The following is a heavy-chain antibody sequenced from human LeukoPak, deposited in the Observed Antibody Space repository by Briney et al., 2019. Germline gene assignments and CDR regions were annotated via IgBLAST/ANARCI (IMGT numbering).Heavy chain of an antibody. V-gene: IGHV3-30-3*01. CDR3: AKVKDISGYQHFDY. CDR1: GFTFSSYA. D-gene: IGHD3-22*01. Sequence: GGSLRLSCAASGFTFSSYAMHWVRQAPGKGLEWVAVISYDGSNKYYADSVKGRFTFSRDNSRNALYLQMNSLRAEDTAVYYCAKVKDISGYQHFDYWGQGTLVTVSS. CDR2: ISYDGSNK. J-gene: IGHJ4*02.